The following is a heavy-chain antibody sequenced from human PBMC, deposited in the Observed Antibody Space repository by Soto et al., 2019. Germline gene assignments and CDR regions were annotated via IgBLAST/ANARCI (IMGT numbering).Heavy chain of an antibody. CDR1: DYSISSGYY. Sequence: RSLTCGVSDYSISSGYYWAWIRQPPGKGLEWLGSIYHSGSTYQNPSLSSRVTISVDTSRNKFSLRLSSVTAADTAVYYCARDRDGYNYAFDIWGQGAVVTVSS. CDR3: ARDRDGYNYAFDI. D-gene: IGHD5-12*01. V-gene: IGHV4-38-2*02. J-gene: IGHJ3*02. CDR2: IYHSGST.